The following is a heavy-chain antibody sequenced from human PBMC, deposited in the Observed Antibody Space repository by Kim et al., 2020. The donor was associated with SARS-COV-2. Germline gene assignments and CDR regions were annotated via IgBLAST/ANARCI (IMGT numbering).Heavy chain of an antibody. CDR1: GFTFSSYS. D-gene: IGHD2-15*01. V-gene: IGHV3-21*01. Sequence: GGSLRLSCAASGFTFSSYSMNWVRQAPGKGLEWVSSISSSSTYIDYAYSVNGRFTISRDNAKNSLYLQMNSLRAEDTAVYYCAREGDCSGGSFYSPGYWG. J-gene: IGHJ4*01. CDR2: ISSSSTYI. CDR3: AREGDCSGGSFYSPGY.